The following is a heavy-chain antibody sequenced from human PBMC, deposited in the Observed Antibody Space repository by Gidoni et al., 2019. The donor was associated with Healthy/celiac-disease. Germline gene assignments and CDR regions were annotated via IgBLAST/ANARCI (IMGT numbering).Heavy chain of an antibody. D-gene: IGHD2-2*01. CDR1: GYTFTSYY. J-gene: IGHJ4*02. Sequence: QVQMVQSGAEVKKPGASVKVSYKASGYTFTSYYMHWVRQAPGQGLEWMGIINPSGGSTRYAQKFQGRVTMTRDTSTSTVYMELSSLRSEATAVYYCARVGSTSWSFDYWGQGTLVTVSS. CDR2: INPSGGST. CDR3: ARVGSTSWSFDY. V-gene: IGHV1-46*03.